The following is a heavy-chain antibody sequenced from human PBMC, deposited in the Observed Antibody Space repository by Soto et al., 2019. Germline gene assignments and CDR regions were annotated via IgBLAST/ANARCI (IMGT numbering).Heavy chain of an antibody. CDR2: IKEDGSEK. Sequence: EVQVVESGGGLVQPGGSLRLSCAASGLTFSRSWMNWVRQAPGKGLEWLAYIKEDGSEKQYVDSVKGRFTISRDNAKSSLYLQMNSLRVDDTAVYYCATGVIWVNGTTVTVSS. V-gene: IGHV3-7*01. J-gene: IGHJ6*04. CDR1: GLTFSRSW. CDR3: ATGVI.